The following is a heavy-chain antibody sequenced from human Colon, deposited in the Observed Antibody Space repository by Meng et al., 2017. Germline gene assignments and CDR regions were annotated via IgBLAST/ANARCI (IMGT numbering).Heavy chain of an antibody. V-gene: IGHV3-30*04. CDR1: GFTFDAYA. CDR2: ISYDGSNQ. D-gene: IGHD3-10*01. J-gene: IGHJ4*02. Sequence: GRRGGSGGAVGQPGRSLRLSCAASGFTFDAYAIHWVRQAPGKGLEWVGVISYDGSNQKYTDSVKGRFTISRDSSKNTVSLQMTSLTTDDTAVYYCARDHETDREIFINRFDYWGQGTLVTVSS. CDR3: ARDHETDREIFINRFDY.